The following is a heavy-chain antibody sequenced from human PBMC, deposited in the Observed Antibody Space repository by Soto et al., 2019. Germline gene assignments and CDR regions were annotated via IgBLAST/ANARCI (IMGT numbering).Heavy chain of an antibody. CDR3: AKDRDYYDSSGCYYGDAFDI. V-gene: IGHV3-23*01. Sequence: GGSLRLSCAASGFTFSSYAMSWVRQAPGKGLEWVSAISGSGGSTYYADSVRGRFTISRDNSKNTLYLQMNSLRAEDTAVYYCAKDRDYYDSSGCYYGDAFDIWGPGTMVTVSS. J-gene: IGHJ3*02. CDR2: ISGSGGST. D-gene: IGHD3-22*01. CDR1: GFTFSSYA.